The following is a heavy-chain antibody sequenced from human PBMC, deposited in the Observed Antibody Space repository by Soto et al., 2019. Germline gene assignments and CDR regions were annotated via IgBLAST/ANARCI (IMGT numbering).Heavy chain of an antibody. J-gene: IGHJ1*01. CDR2: ISGSGDST. D-gene: IGHD6-19*01. Sequence: PVGSLRLSCAASGFPFSSYAMRWVRQAPGKGLEWVSGISGSGDSTYYADSVKGRFTISRDNSKKTVYLQMNSLRAEDTAVYYCAKGVPGIAVAGTGYFQHWGQGTLVTVSS. V-gene: IGHV3-23*01. CDR1: GFPFSSYA. CDR3: AKGVPGIAVAGTGYFQH.